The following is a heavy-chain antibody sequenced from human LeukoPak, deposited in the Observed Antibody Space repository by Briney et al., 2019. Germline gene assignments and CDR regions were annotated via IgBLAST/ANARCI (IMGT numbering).Heavy chain of an antibody. D-gene: IGHD2-2*01. CDR1: GDSVSSNSAA. V-gene: IGHV6-1*01. J-gene: IGHJ6*03. Sequence: PSQTLSLTCAISGDSVSSNSAAWNWIRQSPSRGLGWLGRTYYRSKWYNDYAVSVKSRITINPDTSKNQFSLQLNSVTPEDTAVYYCARAVVVPAANDYYYYMDVWGKGTTVTVSS. CDR3: ARAVVVPAANDYYYYMDV. CDR2: TYYRSKWYN.